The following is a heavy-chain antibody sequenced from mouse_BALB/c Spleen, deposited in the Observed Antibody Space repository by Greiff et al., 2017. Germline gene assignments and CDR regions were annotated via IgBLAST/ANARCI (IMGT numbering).Heavy chain of an antibody. CDR1: GYTFTNYW. V-gene: IGHV1-63*02. CDR3: VKTGSSDFDY. CDR2: IYPGGGYT. D-gene: IGHD1-1*01. Sequence: VQLQQSGAELVRPGTSVKISCKASGYTFTNYWLGWVKQRPGHGLEWIGDIYPGGGYTNYNEKFKGKATLTADTSSSTAYMQLSSLTSEDSAVYFCVKTGSSDFDYWGQGTTLTVSS. J-gene: IGHJ2*01.